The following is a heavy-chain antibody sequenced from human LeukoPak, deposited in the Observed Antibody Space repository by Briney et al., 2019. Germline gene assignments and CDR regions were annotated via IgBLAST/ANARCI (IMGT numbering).Heavy chain of an antibody. CDR3: ARGVTSSPWYNWFDP. Sequence: ASVKVSCXASGGTFISYVIGWVRQAPGQGLEWMGAIIPILGSANYVQKFQGSVTITADESTSTAYMELSSLRSEDTAVYYCARGVTSSPWYNWFDPWGQGTLVSVSS. V-gene: IGHV1-69*13. D-gene: IGHD4-23*01. J-gene: IGHJ5*02. CDR2: IIPILGSA. CDR1: GGTFISYV.